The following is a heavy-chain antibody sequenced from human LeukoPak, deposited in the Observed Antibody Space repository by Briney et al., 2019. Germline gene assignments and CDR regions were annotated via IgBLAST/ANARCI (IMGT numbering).Heavy chain of an antibody. Sequence: SETLSLTCTVSGVSISTYFWSWIRQPPGKGLEWIGYDYYSGNTNYNPSLQSRVTISIDTPKKYFSLKLTSLTAADTAFYYCARGARDTGRAFDLWGQGTMVTVSS. CDR3: ARGARDTGRAFDL. J-gene: IGHJ3*01. CDR1: GVSISTYF. CDR2: DYYSGNT. D-gene: IGHD3-10*01. V-gene: IGHV4-59*01.